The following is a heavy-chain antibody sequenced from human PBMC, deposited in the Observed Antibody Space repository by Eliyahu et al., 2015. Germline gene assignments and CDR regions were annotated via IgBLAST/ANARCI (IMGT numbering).Heavy chain of an antibody. V-gene: IGHV2-5*02. J-gene: IGHJ4*02. Sequence: QITLKESGPTLVKPTQTLTLTCTFXGFXXSTXGVGVGWIRQPPGKALEWLALIYWDDDKRYSPSLKSRLTITKDTSKNQVVLTMTNMDPVDTATYYCARVATGTTGDYFDYWGQGTLVTVSS. CDR3: ARVATGTTGDYFDY. CDR2: IYWDDDK. CDR1: GFXXSTXGVG. D-gene: IGHD1-7*01.